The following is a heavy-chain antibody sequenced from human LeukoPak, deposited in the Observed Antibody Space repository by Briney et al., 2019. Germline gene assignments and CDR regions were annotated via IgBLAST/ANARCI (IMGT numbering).Heavy chain of an antibody. Sequence: PSETLSLTCAVYGGSFSGYYWSWIRQPPGKGLEWIGEINHSGSTNYNPSLKGRVTISVDTSKNQFSLKLSSVTAADTAVYYCARAPSPRRISHGLYFDYWGQGTLVTVSS. V-gene: IGHV4-34*01. CDR1: GGSFSGYY. CDR3: ARAPSPRRISHGLYFDY. D-gene: IGHD2-15*01. J-gene: IGHJ4*02. CDR2: INHSGST.